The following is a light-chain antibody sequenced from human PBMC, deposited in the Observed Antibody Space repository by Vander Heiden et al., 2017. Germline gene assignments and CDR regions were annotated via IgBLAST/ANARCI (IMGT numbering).Light chain of an antibody. CDR1: SPHIRAGYG. CDR3: QSYDSSLGVV. J-gene: IGLJ2*01. Sequence: QSVFTQPPSVSGAPAQRIIIPCTGRSPHIRAGYGVRWYQQLPGAAPILLIYGTTNRPSGVPDRFAGSKSGTSASLAITGLQAEDEADYYCQSYDSSLGVVFGGGTKLTVL. CDR2: GTT. V-gene: IGLV1-40*01.